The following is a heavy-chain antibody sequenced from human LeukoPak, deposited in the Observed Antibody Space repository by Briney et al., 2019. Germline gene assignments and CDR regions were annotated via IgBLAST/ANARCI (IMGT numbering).Heavy chain of an antibody. V-gene: IGHV1-69*04. CDR3: ARGEGSSKFDY. CDR1: GGTFSSYA. J-gene: IGHJ4*02. Sequence: ASVKVSFKASGGTFSSYAISWVRQAPGQGLEWMGRIIPILGIANYAQKFQGRVTITADKSTSTAYMELSSLRSEDTAVYYCARGEGSSKFDYWGQGALVTVSS. D-gene: IGHD3-10*01. CDR2: IIPILGIA.